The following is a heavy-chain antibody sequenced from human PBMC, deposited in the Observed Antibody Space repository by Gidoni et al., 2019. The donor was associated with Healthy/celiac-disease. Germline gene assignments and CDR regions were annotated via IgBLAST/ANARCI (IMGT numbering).Heavy chain of an antibody. J-gene: IGHJ3*02. CDR3: ASTPDSSGWYNAFDI. CDR1: GYRLTSYW. CDR2: IYPGDSAT. Sequence: EVQRVQAGAEVKKPGESLKISGKGSGYRLTSYWIGWVRQMPGKGLEWMGLIYPGDSATRYSPSFQGQVTISADKSISTAYLQWSSLKASDTAMYYCASTPDSSGWYNAFDIWGQGTMVTVSS. V-gene: IGHV5-51*01. D-gene: IGHD6-19*01.